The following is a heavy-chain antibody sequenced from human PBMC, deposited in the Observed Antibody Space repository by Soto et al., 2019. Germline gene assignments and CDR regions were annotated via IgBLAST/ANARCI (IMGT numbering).Heavy chain of an antibody. D-gene: IGHD2-8*02. CDR2: ISYDGSNK. J-gene: IGHJ4*02. CDR1: GFTFSSYG. Sequence: QVQLVESGGGVVQPGRSLRLSCAASGFTFSSYGMHWVRQAPGKGLEWVAVISYDGSNKYYADSVKGRFTISRDNSKNTLYLQMNSLRAEDTAVYYCASLSLVDYWGQGTLVTVSS. V-gene: IGHV3-30*03. CDR3: ASLSLVDY.